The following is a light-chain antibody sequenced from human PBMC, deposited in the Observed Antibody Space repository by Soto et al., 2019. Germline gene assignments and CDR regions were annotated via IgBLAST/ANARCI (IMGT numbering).Light chain of an antibody. V-gene: IGKV3-20*01. Sequence: EIVLTQSPGTLSLSPGERATLSCRASQSVSSSYLAWYQQKPGQAPRLLIYGASSRATGIPERFSGSGSGTDFTLTISRLETEDFAVYYCQQYGSSPSKTFGQGTKVDI. CDR1: QSVSSSY. J-gene: IGKJ1*01. CDR2: GAS. CDR3: QQYGSSPSKT.